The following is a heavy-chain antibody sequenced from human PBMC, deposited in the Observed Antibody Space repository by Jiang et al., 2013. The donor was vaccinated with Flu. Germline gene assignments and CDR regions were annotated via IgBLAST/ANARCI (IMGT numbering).Heavy chain of an antibody. J-gene: IGHJ2*01. D-gene: IGHD4-23*01. CDR2: IYYTGNT. CDR1: GASISSYY. Sequence: GLLKPSETLSLTCTVSGASISSYYWNWIRQPPGKGLEWIGDIYYTGNTNYNSSLESRVTISVGTSRRQFSLQLSSVTAADTAVYYCARRLVTGYFDIWGRGTQVTVSS. V-gene: IGHV4-59*08. CDR3: ARRLVTGYFDI.